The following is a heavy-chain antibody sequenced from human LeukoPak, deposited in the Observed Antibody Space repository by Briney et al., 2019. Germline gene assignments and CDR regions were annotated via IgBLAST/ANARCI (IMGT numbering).Heavy chain of an antibody. D-gene: IGHD3-10*01. CDR3: AGAPYYYHGSEEYALWDY. CDR1: GFTFSSYE. J-gene: IGHJ4*02. Sequence: PGGSLRLSCAASGFTFSSYEMNWVRQAPGKGLEWVSYISSSGSTIYYADSVKGRFTISRDSSMNSLYLQMNSLRAEDTAVYYCAGAPYYYHGSEEYALWDYWGQGTLVTVSS. V-gene: IGHV3-48*03. CDR2: ISSSGSTI.